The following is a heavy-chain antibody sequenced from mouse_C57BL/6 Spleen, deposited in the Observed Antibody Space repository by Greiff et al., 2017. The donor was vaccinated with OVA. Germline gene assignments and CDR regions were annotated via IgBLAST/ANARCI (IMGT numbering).Heavy chain of an antibody. V-gene: IGHV1-52*01. J-gene: IGHJ4*01. D-gene: IGHD1-1*01. CDR3: ARETTVVERGYAMDY. CDR2: IDPSDRET. CDR1: GYTFTSYW. Sequence: QVQLQQPGAELVRPGSSVTLSCKASGYTFTSYWMHWVKQRPIQGLEWIGNIDPSDRETHYNQKFRDKATLTVDKSSSTAYMQLSSLTSEDSAVYYCARETTVVERGYAMDYWGQGTSVTVSS.